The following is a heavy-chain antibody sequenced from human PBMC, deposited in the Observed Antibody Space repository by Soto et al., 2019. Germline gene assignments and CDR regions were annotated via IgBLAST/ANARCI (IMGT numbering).Heavy chain of an antibody. CDR3: ARDPGFLEWLLD. J-gene: IGHJ4*02. D-gene: IGHD3-3*01. Sequence: ASVKVSCKASGGTFSSYAISWVRQAPGQGLEWMGWISAYNGNTNYAQKLQGRVTMTTDTSTSTAYMELRSLRSDDTAVYYCARDPGFLEWLLDWGQGTLVTVSS. V-gene: IGHV1-18*01. CDR1: GGTFSSYA. CDR2: ISAYNGNT.